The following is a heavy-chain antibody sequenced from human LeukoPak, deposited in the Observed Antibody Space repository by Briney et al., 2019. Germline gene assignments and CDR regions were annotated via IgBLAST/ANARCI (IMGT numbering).Heavy chain of an antibody. CDR1: GFAFSSYA. D-gene: IGHD1-26*01. J-gene: IGHJ4*02. Sequence: GGSLRLSCAASGFAFSSYAMHWVRQAPGKGLEWVAVISYDGSNKYYADSVKGRFTISRDNAKNSLYLQMNSLRAEDTAVYYCARDLGTHSDYWGQGTLVTVSS. CDR2: ISYDGSNK. CDR3: ARDLGTHSDY. V-gene: IGHV3-30-3*01.